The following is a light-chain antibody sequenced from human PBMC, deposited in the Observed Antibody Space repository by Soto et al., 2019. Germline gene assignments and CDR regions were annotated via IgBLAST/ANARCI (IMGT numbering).Light chain of an antibody. CDR2: GAS. CDR1: QSVSSN. Sequence: EIVLTQSPGTLSLSPGERVTLSCRASQSVSSNLAWYQQKPGQAPRLLIYGASTSATGISARFSGSGSGTEFTLTISSLQSEDFATYYCQQYSNWPPWTFGQGTKVDIK. CDR3: QQYSNWPPWT. J-gene: IGKJ1*01. V-gene: IGKV3-15*01.